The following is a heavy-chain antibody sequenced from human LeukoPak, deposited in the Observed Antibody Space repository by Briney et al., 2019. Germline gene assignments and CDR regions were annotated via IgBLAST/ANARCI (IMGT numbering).Heavy chain of an antibody. J-gene: IGHJ4*02. CDR2: ISSSSSTI. D-gene: IGHD3-10*01. CDR3: ARDRDYYGSGLDY. Sequence: GGSLRLSCEASGFTFSYYSMNWVRQAPGKGLEWVSYISSSSSTIYYADSVKGRFTISRDNAKNSLYLQMNSLRAEDTAVYYCARDRDYYGSGLDYWGRGTLVTVSS. V-gene: IGHV3-48*04. CDR1: GFTFSYYS.